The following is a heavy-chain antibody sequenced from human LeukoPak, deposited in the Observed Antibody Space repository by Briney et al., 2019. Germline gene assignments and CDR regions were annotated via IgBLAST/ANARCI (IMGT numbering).Heavy chain of an antibody. CDR3: ARDPIGGNPAEDC. Sequence: GGSLRLSCAASGFTVSSNYMSWVRQAPGKGLEWVSVIYSGGSTYYADSVKGRFTISRDNSKNTLYLQMNSLRAEDTAVYYCARDPIGGNPAEDCWGQGTLVTVSS. J-gene: IGHJ4*02. CDR2: IYSGGST. CDR1: GFTVSSNY. V-gene: IGHV3-66*02. D-gene: IGHD4-23*01.